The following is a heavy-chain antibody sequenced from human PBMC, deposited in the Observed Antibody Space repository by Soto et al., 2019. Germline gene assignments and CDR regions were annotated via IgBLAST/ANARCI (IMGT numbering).Heavy chain of an antibody. V-gene: IGHV1-8*01. J-gene: IGHJ4*02. CDR3: ARSVTRVVPAAIGY. Sequence: ASVKVSCKASGYTFTSYDINWVRQATGQGLEWMGWMNPNSGNTGYAQKFQGRVTMTRNTSISTAYMELSSLRSEDTAVYYCARSVTRVVPAAIGYWGQGTLVTVSS. D-gene: IGHD2-2*01. CDR2: MNPNSGNT. CDR1: GYTFTSYD.